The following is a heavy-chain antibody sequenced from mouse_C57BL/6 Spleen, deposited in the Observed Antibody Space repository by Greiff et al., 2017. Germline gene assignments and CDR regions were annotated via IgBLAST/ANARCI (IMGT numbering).Heavy chain of an antibody. Sequence: VQLQQSGPELVKPGASVKISCKASGYAFSSSWMNWVKQRPGKGLEWIGRIYPGDGDTNYNGKFKGKATLTADKSSSTAYMQLSSLTSEDSAVYFCAREAYYGNVWFAYWGQGTLVTVSA. D-gene: IGHD2-10*01. CDR3: AREAYYGNVWFAY. CDR2: IYPGDGDT. CDR1: GYAFSSSW. J-gene: IGHJ3*01. V-gene: IGHV1-82*01.